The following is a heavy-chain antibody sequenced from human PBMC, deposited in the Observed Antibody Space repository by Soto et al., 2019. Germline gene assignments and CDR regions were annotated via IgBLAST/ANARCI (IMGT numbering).Heavy chain of an antibody. V-gene: IGHV4-59*08. J-gene: IGHJ5*02. D-gene: IGHD1-1*01. CDR2: IYYSGST. CDR3: ARHRTQALSWFDP. Sequence: PSETLSLTCTVSGGSISSYYWSWIRQPPGKGLEWIGYIYYSGSTNYNPSLKSRVTISVDTSKNQFSLKLSSVTAADTAVYCCARHRTQALSWFDPWGQGTLVTVSS. CDR1: GGSISSYY.